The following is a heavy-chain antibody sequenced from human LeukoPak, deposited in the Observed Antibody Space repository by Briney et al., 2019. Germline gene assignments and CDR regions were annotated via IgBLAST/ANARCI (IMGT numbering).Heavy chain of an antibody. CDR2: ISSSGSTI. Sequence: GGSLRLSCAASGFTFSSYEMNWVRQAPGKGLEWVSYISSSGSTIYYADSVKGRFTISRDNAKNSLYLQMSSLRGEDTAVYYCARDGYSGSYYRLYYFFMDVWGKGTTVTVSS. D-gene: IGHD1-26*01. CDR3: ARDGYSGSYYRLYYFFMDV. J-gene: IGHJ6*03. CDR1: GFTFSSYE. V-gene: IGHV3-48*03.